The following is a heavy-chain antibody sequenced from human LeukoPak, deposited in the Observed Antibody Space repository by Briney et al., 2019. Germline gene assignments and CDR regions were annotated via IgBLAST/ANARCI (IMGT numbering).Heavy chain of an antibody. CDR1: GGSFSGYY. D-gene: IGHD2-2*02. Sequence: SETLSLTCAVYGGSFSGYYWSWIRQPPGKGLEWIGYIYYSGSTNYNPSLKSRVTISVDTSKNQFSLKLSSVTAADTAVYYCARRLGYCSSTSCYNRGAWFDPWGQGTLVTVSS. CDR3: ARRLGYCSSTSCYNRGAWFDP. J-gene: IGHJ5*02. V-gene: IGHV4-59*08. CDR2: IYYSGST.